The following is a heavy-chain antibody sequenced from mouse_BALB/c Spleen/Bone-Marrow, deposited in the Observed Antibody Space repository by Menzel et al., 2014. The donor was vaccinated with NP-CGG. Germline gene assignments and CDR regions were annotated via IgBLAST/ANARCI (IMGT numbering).Heavy chain of an antibody. CDR2: SNPSNGGS. J-gene: IGHJ1*01. V-gene: IGHV1S81*02. CDR1: GYTFSNYY. D-gene: IGHD1-1*01. CDR3: TRSNYGYWYFDV. Sequence: QVQLQQSGAELVKPGASVKLSCKASGYTFSNYYMYWVKQRPGQGLEWIGESNPSNGGSNFNEKFKSKATLTVDKSSSTAYMQLSSLTSEDSAVYYCTRSNYGYWYFDVWGAGTTVTVSP.